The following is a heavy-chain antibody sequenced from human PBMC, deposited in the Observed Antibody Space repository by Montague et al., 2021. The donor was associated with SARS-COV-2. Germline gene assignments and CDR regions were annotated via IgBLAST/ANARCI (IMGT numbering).Heavy chain of an antibody. CDR1: GGSISNSCYY. CDR3: ASHTYYYDSTGSDALDI. Sequence: SETLSLTCTVSGGSISNSCYYWRRLRPPPGQGLVWFVRINYSASTHPYLSVQSPVSISVDTSKNQFSLKLSSVTAADTAVYYCASHTYYYDSTGSDALDIWGQGTTVTVSS. V-gene: IGHV4-39*01. CDR2: INYSAST. D-gene: IGHD3-22*01. J-gene: IGHJ3*02.